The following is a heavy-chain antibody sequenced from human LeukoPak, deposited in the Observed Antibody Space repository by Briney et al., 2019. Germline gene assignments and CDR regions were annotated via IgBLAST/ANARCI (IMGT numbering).Heavy chain of an antibody. Sequence: SETLSLTCAVYGGSFSGYYWSWIRQPPGKGLEWIGEINHSGSTNYNPSLKSRVTISVDTSKNQFSLKLSSVTAADTAVYYCARHLYCSGGSCYSVPTHFDYWGQGTLVTVSS. CDR1: GGSFSGYY. CDR2: INHSGST. J-gene: IGHJ4*02. D-gene: IGHD2-15*01. V-gene: IGHV4-34*01. CDR3: ARHLYCSGGSCYSVPTHFDY.